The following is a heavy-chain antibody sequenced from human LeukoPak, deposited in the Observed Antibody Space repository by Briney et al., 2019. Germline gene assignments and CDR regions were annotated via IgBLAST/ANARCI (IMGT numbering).Heavy chain of an antibody. J-gene: IGHJ5*02. CDR2: ILPIFGTA. CDR3: ARDRGGLDP. CDR1: GGTFGSYV. V-gene: IGHV1-69*13. Sequence: SVKVSRKTSGGTFGSYVISWVRQAPGQGLDWMGGILPIFGTADYAQKFQGRVTITADESTNTAYMELRSLTSEDTAVYYCARDRGGLDPWGQGTLATVSS. D-gene: IGHD4-17*01.